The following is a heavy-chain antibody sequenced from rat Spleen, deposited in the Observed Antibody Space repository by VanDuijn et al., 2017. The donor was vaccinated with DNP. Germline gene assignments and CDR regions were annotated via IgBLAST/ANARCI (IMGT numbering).Heavy chain of an antibody. CDR3: TTASTEGFAY. V-gene: IGHV5S10*01. CDR1: GFTFSDYG. J-gene: IGHJ3*01. D-gene: IGHD1-11*01. Sequence: EVQLVESGGGLVQPGRSLKLSCAASGFTFSDYGMAWVRQAPKKSLEWVATISYDGSGAYYRDSVKGRFTISRNNAESTLSLQMDSLNSEDTATYYCTTASTEGFAYWGQGTLVTVS. CDR2: ISYDGSGA.